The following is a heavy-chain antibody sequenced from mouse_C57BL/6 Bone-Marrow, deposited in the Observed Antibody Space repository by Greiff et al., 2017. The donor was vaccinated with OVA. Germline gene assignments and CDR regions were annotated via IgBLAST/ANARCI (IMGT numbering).Heavy chain of an antibody. D-gene: IGHD2-3*01. Sequence: VQLVESGAELARPGASVKLSCKASGYTFTSYGISWVKQRTGQGLEWIGEIYPRSGNTNYNEKFKGKATLTADKSSSTAYLELRSLTSEDSAVYFCASFYDGYYVGYWGQGTTLTVSS. CDR2: IYPRSGNT. J-gene: IGHJ2*01. V-gene: IGHV1-81*01. CDR3: ASFYDGYYVGY. CDR1: GYTFTSYG.